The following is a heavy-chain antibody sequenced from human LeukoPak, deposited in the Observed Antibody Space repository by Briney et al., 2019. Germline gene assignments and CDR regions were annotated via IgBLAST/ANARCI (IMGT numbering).Heavy chain of an antibody. CDR1: GGSVSSGSYY. CDR3: AREGLYGDYVWSLDY. V-gene: IGHV4-61*01. D-gene: IGHD4-17*01. J-gene: IGHJ4*02. Sequence: ASETLSLTCTVSGGSVSSGSYYWSWIRQPPGEGLEWIGYIYYSGSTNYNPSLKSRVTISVDTSKNQFSLKLSSVTAADTAVYYCAREGLYGDYVWSLDYWGQGTLVTVSS. CDR2: IYYSGST.